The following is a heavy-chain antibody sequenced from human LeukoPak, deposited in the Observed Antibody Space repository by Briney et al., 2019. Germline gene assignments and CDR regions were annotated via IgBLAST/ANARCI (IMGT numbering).Heavy chain of an antibody. V-gene: IGHV1-18*01. CDR3: ARSGRYYGSGSLDDY. CDR2: ISAYNGNT. CDR1: GYTFTSYG. J-gene: IGHJ4*02. D-gene: IGHD3-10*01. Sequence: ASVKVSCKASGYTFTSYGISWVRQAPGQGLEWMGWISAYNGNTNYAQKLQGRVTMTTDTSTSTAYMEPRSLRTDDTAVYYCARSGRYYGSGSLDDYWGQGTLVTVSS.